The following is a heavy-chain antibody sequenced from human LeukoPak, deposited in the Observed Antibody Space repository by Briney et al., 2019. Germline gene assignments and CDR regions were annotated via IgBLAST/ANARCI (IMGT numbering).Heavy chain of an antibody. V-gene: IGHV3-74*03. CDR3: ARGPYHTGSYFVY. CDR1: GFTFNTYW. CDR2: ISSDGSRT. J-gene: IGHJ4*02. Sequence: GGSLRLSCAASGFTFNTYWMYWVRQGSGKGLVWVSRISSDGSRTEYADSVEGRFTISRDNAKNTLYLQMDSLRAEDTAGYYRARGPYHTGSYFVYWGQGTLVTVSS. D-gene: IGHD1-26*01.